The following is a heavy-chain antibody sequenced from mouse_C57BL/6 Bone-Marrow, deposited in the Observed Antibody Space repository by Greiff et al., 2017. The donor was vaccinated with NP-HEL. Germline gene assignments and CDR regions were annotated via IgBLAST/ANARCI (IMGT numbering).Heavy chain of an antibody. J-gene: IGHJ4*01. Sequence: EVQRVESGGGLVKPGGSLKLSCAASGFTFSSYAMSWVRQTPEKRLEWVATISDGGSYTYYPDNVKGRFTISRDNAKNNLYLQMSHLKSEDTAMYYCARFITTVGMDYGGQGTSVTVSS. CDR2: ISDGGSYT. CDR3: ARFITTVGMDY. D-gene: IGHD1-1*01. CDR1: GFTFSSYA. V-gene: IGHV5-4*01.